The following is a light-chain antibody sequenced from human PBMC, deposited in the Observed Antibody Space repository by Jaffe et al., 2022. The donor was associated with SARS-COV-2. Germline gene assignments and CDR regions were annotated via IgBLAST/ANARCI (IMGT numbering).Light chain of an antibody. CDR1: QSVLYTSNNKNY. CDR3: QHYYSNPIT. CDR2: WAS. J-gene: IGKJ5*01. Sequence: DIVMTQSPDSLAVSLGERATINCKSSQSVLYTSNNKNYLAWYQQRPGQPPKLLIYWASTRESGVPDRFSGSGSGTDFTLTISSLQAEDVAVYYCQHYYSNPITFGQGTRLEIK. V-gene: IGKV4-1*01.